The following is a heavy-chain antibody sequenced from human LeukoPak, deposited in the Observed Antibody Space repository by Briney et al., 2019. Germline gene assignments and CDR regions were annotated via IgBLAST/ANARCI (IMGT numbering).Heavy chain of an antibody. CDR3: ASPGYSSGWSRGY. D-gene: IGHD6-19*01. J-gene: IGHJ4*02. CDR2: ISSSGSTI. V-gene: IGHV3-48*03. CDR1: GCTFSSYE. Sequence: GGSLRLSCAASGCTFSSYEMNWVRQAPGKGLGWVSYISSSGSTIYYADSVKGRFTISRDNAKNSLYLQMNSLRAEDTAVYYCASPGYSSGWSRGYWGQGTLVTVSS.